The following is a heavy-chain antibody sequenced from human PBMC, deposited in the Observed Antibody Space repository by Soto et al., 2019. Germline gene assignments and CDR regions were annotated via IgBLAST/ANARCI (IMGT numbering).Heavy chain of an antibody. Sequence: QVQLVQSGAEVKKPGASVKVSCKASGYTFTSYGISWVRQAPGQGLEWMGWISAYNGNTNYAQKLQGRVTMNTDTSPGTAHIGLGSLRIDDTAVYYLAGYNRGLYGSVFGIWGQGKMVTVSS. CDR3: AGYNRGLYGSVFGI. CDR1: GYTFTSYG. V-gene: IGHV1-18*01. J-gene: IGHJ3*02. D-gene: IGHD6-19*01. CDR2: ISAYNGNT.